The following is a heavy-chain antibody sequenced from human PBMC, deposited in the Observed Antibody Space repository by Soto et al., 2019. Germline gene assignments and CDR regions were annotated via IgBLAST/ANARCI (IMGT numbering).Heavy chain of an antibody. D-gene: IGHD2-8*02. CDR1: GYGFSTHW. Sequence: PXESLKISCKASGYGFSTHWIGWVRQLPGKGPEWMGIIFPSDSDTRYDPSFQGHVTISADMSINTAYLQWNRLKASDTAMYYCATPGGFGMDVWGQGTPVTVSS. CDR3: ATPGGFGMDV. CDR2: IFPSDSDT. J-gene: IGHJ6*02. V-gene: IGHV5-51*01.